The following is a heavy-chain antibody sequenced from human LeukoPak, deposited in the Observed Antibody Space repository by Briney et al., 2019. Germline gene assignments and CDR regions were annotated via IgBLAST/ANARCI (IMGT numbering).Heavy chain of an antibody. CDR2: INHSGST. Sequence: SETLSLTCAVYGGSFSGYYWSWIRQPPGKGLEWIGEINHSGSTNYNPSLKSRVTISVDTSKNQFSLKLSSVTAADTAVYYCARSLGYCSSTSCYYYYYYGMDVWGQGTTVTVSS. CDR1: GGSFSGYY. V-gene: IGHV4-34*01. CDR3: ARSLGYCSSTSCYYYYYYGMDV. D-gene: IGHD2-2*01. J-gene: IGHJ6*02.